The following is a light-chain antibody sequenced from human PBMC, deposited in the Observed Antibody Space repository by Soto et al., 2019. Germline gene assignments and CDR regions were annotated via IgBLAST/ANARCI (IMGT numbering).Light chain of an antibody. Sequence: DIQMTQSPSSVSASVGDRVTITCRASQGISSWLAWYQQKPGKAPTLLIYAASSLQSGVPSRFSGGASGTDCSITISSLQPEAFATYDCQQAHRFPLLTFGGGTKVAIK. CDR2: AAS. CDR1: QGISSW. J-gene: IGKJ4*01. CDR3: QQAHRFPLLT. V-gene: IGKV1-12*01.